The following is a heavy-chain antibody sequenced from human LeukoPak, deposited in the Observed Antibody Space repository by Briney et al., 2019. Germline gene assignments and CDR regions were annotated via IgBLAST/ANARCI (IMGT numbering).Heavy chain of an antibody. J-gene: IGHJ4*02. CDR2: INPSGGDT. V-gene: IGHV1-46*01. CDR1: GYTFTSYY. D-gene: IGHD1-14*01. CDR3: AREVMDNLRFDY. Sequence: GASVNVSCKASGYTFTSYYMHWVRQAPGQGGEWMGIINPSGGDTSYAQKFQGSITMTRDTFTNTVYMELASLRSEDTAVYYCAREVMDNLRFDYWGQGTLVTVSS.